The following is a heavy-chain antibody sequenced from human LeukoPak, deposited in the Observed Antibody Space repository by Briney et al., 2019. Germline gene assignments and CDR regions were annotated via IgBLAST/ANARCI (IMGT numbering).Heavy chain of an antibody. Sequence: GGSLRLSCAVSGITLSNYGMSWVRQAPGKGLEWVANIKQDGSEKYYVDSVKGRFTISRDNAKNSLYLQMNSLRAEDTAVYYCASIPPYYYYMDVWGKGTTVTVSS. CDR3: ASIPPYYYYMDV. CDR2: IKQDGSEK. V-gene: IGHV3-7*01. CDR1: GITLSNYG. J-gene: IGHJ6*03.